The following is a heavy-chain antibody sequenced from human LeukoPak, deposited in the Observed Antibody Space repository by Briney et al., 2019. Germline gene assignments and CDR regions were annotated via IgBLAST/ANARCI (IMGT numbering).Heavy chain of an antibody. J-gene: IGHJ4*02. Sequence: GGSLRLSCTASGFTFSSSAMTWVRQAPGKGLEWVSAISDSGGDSIYTDSVKDRFTTSRDNSKNTLYLQMNSLRAEDTAVYYCAKGGSYAPLDYWGQGTLVTVSS. CDR2: ISDSGGDS. CDR1: GFTFSSSA. D-gene: IGHD1-26*01. CDR3: AKGGSYAPLDY. V-gene: IGHV3-23*01.